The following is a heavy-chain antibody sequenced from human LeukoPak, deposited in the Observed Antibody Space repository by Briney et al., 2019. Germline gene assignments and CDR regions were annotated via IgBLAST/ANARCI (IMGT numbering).Heavy chain of an antibody. CDR1: GFTFSNAW. Sequence: GGSLRLSCAASGFTFSNAWMSWVRQAPGKGLEGVGRIKSKTDGGTTDYAAPVKGRFTISRDDSKNTLYLQMNSLKTEDTAVYYCTTDLVVVVVAAQYNWFDPWGQGTLVTVSS. CDR3: TTDLVVVVVAAQYNWFDP. V-gene: IGHV3-15*01. CDR2: IKSKTDGGTT. J-gene: IGHJ5*02. D-gene: IGHD2-15*01.